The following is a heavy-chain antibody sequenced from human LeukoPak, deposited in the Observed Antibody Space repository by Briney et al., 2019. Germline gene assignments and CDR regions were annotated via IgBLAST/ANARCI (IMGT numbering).Heavy chain of an antibody. CDR2: TYYRSKWYN. V-gene: IGHV6-1*01. CDR1: GDSVSNNIAA. CDR3: TREDRDTFDI. J-gene: IGHJ3*02. Sequence: SQTLSLTCAISGDSVSNNIAAWTWIRQSPSRGLEWLGRTYYRSKWYNDYAVSVRGRITVNPDTSKNQFSLQLNSVTPEDTAVYYCTREDRDTFDIWGQGTVVTVPS.